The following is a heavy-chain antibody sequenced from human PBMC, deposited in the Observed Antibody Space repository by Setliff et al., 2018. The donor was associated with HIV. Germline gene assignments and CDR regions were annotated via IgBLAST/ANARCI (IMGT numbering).Heavy chain of an antibody. CDR1: GFTFSSYA. V-gene: IGHV3-23*01. CDR2: ISGSGGST. J-gene: IGHJ3*02. CDR3: ARDASISSPYDAFDI. Sequence: GGSLRLSCAASGFTFSSYASGWVRQAPGKGLEWVSAISGSGGSTYYADSVKGRFTISRDNSKNTLYLQMGSLRAEDMAVYYCARDASISSPYDAFDIWGQGTMVTVSS. D-gene: IGHD6-6*01.